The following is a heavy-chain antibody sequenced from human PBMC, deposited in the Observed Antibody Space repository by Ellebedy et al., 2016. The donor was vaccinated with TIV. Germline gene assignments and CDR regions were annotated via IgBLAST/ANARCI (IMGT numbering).Heavy chain of an antibody. CDR1: GFTFSSYG. J-gene: IGHJ6*03. CDR2: ISYDGSNK. Sequence: GESLKISXAASGFTFSSYGMHWVRQAPGKGLEWVAVISYDGSNKYYADSVKGRFTISRDNSKNTLYLQMNSLRAEDTAVYYCAKESSWFGENPRYMDVWGKGTTVTVSS. V-gene: IGHV3-30*18. D-gene: IGHD3-10*01. CDR3: AKESSWFGENPRYMDV.